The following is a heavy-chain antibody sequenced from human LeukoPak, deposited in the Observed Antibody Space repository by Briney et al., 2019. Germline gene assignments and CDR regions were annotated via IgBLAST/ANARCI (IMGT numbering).Heavy chain of an antibody. J-gene: IGHJ3*02. V-gene: IGHV4-30-4*01. CDR2: IYDSGST. CDR3: ARDCSGGSCYGAFDI. D-gene: IGHD2-15*01. CDR1: GASIRSGDYY. Sequence: SQTLSLTCTVSGASIRSGDYYWSWIRQPPGKGLEWVGYIYDSGSTYYNPSLKSRITISVDTSENRYSLKLSSVTATDTAVYYCARDCSGGSCYGAFDIWGQGTMVTVSS.